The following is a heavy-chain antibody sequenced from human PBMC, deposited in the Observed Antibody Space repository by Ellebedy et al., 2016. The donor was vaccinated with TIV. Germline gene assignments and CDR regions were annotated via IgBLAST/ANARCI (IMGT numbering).Heavy chain of an antibody. CDR1: GYTFTSYG. J-gene: IGHJ6*02. Sequence: SVKVSCXASGYTFTSYGISWVRQAPGQGLEWMGGIIPIFGTANYAQKFQGRVTITADESTSTAYMELSSLRSEDTAVYYCARGPDIVVVPANDYYGMDVWGQGTTVTVSS. V-gene: IGHV1-69*13. CDR2: IIPIFGTA. D-gene: IGHD2-2*01. CDR3: ARGPDIVVVPANDYYGMDV.